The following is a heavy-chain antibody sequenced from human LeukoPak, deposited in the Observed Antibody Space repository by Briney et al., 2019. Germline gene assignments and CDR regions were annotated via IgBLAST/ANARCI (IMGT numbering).Heavy chain of an antibody. Sequence: PSETLSLTCAVYGGSFSGYYWSWIRQPPGKGLEWIGEINHSGSTNYNPSLKSRVTISVDTSKNQFSLKLSSVTAADTAVYYCVRGRSLTHWGQGTLVTVSS. CDR3: VRGRSLTH. CDR1: GGSFSGYY. CDR2: INHSGST. V-gene: IGHV4-34*01. J-gene: IGHJ4*02.